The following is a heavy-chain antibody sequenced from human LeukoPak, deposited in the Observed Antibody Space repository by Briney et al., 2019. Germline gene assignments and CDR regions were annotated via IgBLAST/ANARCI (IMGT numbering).Heavy chain of an antibody. Sequence: PSETLSLTCTVSGGSMSTYYWSWIRQPPGKGLERIGYIYYSGSTNYNPSLRSRVTISVDTSKNQFSLKLSSVTAADTAVYYCARSGYYDSRGYNWWFDPWGQGTLVTVSS. CDR2: IYYSGST. CDR3: ARSGYYDSRGYNWWFDP. D-gene: IGHD3-22*01. CDR1: GGSMSTYY. V-gene: IGHV4-59*01. J-gene: IGHJ5*02.